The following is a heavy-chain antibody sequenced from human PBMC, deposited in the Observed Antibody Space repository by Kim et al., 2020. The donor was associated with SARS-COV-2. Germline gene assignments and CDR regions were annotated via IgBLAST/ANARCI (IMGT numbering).Heavy chain of an antibody. CDR3: ARRYCSGGSCSVTNRRFTFDY. CDR2: INHSGST. CDR1: GGSFSGYY. J-gene: IGHJ4*02. V-gene: IGHV4-34*01. D-gene: IGHD2-15*01. Sequence: SETLSLTCAVYGGSFSGYYWSWIRQPPGKGLEWIGEINHSGSTNYNPSLKSRVTISVDTSKNQFSLKLSSVTTADTAVYYCARRYCSGGSCSVTNRRFTFDYWGQGTLVTVSS.